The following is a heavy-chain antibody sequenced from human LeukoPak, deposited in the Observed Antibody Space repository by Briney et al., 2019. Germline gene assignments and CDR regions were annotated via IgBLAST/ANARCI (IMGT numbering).Heavy chain of an antibody. CDR1: GFTVSRNH. Sequence: PGGSLRLSCASSGFTVSRNHMSWVRQAPGKGLEWVSVIYSGGSTYYADSVKGRFTISRDNSKNTLYLQMNSLRAEDTAVYYCARDRNYSFDYWGQGTLVTVSS. CDR2: IYSGGST. CDR3: ARDRNYSFDY. D-gene: IGHD1-14*01. V-gene: IGHV3-53*01. J-gene: IGHJ4*02.